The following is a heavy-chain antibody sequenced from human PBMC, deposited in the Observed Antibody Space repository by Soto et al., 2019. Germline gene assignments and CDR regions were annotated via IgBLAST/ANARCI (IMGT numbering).Heavy chain of an antibody. Sequence: GGSLRLSCAASGFTFSSYAMSWVRQAPGKGLEWVAVISDDGSNKYYADSVKGRFTISRDNSKNTLYLQMNSLRAEDTAVYYCARWLERTSYYYYGMDVWGQGTTVTVSS. J-gene: IGHJ6*02. CDR3: ARWLERTSYYYYGMDV. D-gene: IGHD1-1*01. CDR2: ISDDGSNK. CDR1: GFTFSSYA. V-gene: IGHV3-30-3*01.